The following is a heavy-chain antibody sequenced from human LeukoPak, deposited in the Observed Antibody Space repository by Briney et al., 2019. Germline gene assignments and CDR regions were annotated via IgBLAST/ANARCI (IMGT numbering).Heavy chain of an antibody. CDR2: IRGDAGST. V-gene: IGHV3-23*01. J-gene: IGHJ1*01. CDR3: AKDAVLSGWDFVH. CDR1: GFTFSSYA. D-gene: IGHD6-19*01. Sequence: GGSLRLSCAASGFTFSSYAMTWVRQAPGKGLESVSSIRGDAGSTYYADSVRGRFTISRDNSKNTVYLQMNSLRAEDTAVYYCAKDAVLSGWDFVHWGQGTLVTVSS.